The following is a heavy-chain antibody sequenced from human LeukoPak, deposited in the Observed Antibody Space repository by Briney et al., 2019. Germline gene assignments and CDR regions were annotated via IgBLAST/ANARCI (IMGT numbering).Heavy chain of an antibody. D-gene: IGHD4-17*01. J-gene: IGHJ5*02. CDR1: GGTFSSYA. Sequence: ASVKVSCKASGGTFSSYAISWVRQAPGQGREWMGWISAYNGNTNYAQKLQGRVTMTTDTSTSTAYMELRSLRSDDTAVYYCARTTVTTAWWFDPWGQGTLVTVSS. V-gene: IGHV1-18*01. CDR2: ISAYNGNT. CDR3: ARTTVTTAWWFDP.